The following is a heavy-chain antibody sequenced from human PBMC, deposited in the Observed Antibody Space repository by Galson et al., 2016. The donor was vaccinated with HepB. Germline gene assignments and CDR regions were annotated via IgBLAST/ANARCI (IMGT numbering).Heavy chain of an antibody. J-gene: IGHJ3*02. CDR1: GDSVSSNSAA. Sequence: CAIYGDSVSSNSAAWNWIRQSPSRGLEWLGRTYYRSKWYTDYAVSVKSRITVNPDTSKNQFSLQLNSVTPEDTAVYYCARDPPVSNSIFDMWGQGTMVTASS. CDR3: ARDPPVSNSIFDM. D-gene: IGHD4-23*01. CDR2: TYYRSKWYT. V-gene: IGHV6-1*01.